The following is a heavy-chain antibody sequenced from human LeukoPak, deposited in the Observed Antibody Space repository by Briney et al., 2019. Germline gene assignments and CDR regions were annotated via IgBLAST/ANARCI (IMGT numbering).Heavy chain of an antibody. CDR2: IIPIFGTA. Sequence: GASVKVSCKASGYTFTGYYMHWVRQAPGQGLEWMGGIIPIFGTANYAQKFQGRVTITADESTSTAYMELSSLRSEDTAVYYCARDVVRGWFGEFRTYYFDYWGQGTLVTVSS. CDR1: GYTFTGYY. D-gene: IGHD3-10*01. V-gene: IGHV1-69*13. CDR3: ARDVVRGWFGEFRTYYFDY. J-gene: IGHJ4*02.